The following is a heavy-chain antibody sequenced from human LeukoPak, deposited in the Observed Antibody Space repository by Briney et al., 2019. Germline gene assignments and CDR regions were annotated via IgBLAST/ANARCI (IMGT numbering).Heavy chain of an antibody. CDR1: GFTFSTFG. V-gene: IGHV3-33*01. CDR2: IWHDGSHG. D-gene: IGHD3-10*01. Sequence: PGRSLRLSCAASGFTFSTFGMHWVREAPGRGLEGVAVIWHDGSHGNYAHSLKGRFTISRDNSKSTLYLQLNSLRDEDTAVYYCARDGGSGSSSVRYDFWGEGTLVTVSS. CDR3: ARDGGSGSSSVRYDF. J-gene: IGHJ4*02.